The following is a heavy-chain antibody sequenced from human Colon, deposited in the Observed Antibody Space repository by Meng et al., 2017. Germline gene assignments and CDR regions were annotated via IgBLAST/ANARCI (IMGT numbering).Heavy chain of an antibody. V-gene: IGHV4-34*01. D-gene: IGHD3-22*01. CDR2: ISEGGDT. J-gene: IGHJ4*02. Sequence: VQLKEGGARLLKPSETLSLSCDVYGGSVSRDFCSWIRQTPGKGMEWIGGISEGGDTLYNPSLKSRVFISVDTSNSELTLKLTSVTDADTGVYYCARGQGFLLHYFDNWGQGTLVTVSS. CDR3: ARGQGFLLHYFDN. CDR1: GGSVSRDF.